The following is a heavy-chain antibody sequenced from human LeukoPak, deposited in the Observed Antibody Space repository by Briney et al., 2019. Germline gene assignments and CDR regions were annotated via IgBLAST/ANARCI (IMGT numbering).Heavy chain of an antibody. J-gene: IGHJ4*02. Sequence: GGSLRLSCAASGFNFNDYWMTWVRQPPGKGLQWVAGISQDGTETLYADSVKGRFTLSKDNADKSLYLQMNSLTTEDTAVYYCVRLWEFDYWGQGTLVTVSS. V-gene: IGHV3-7*01. CDR1: GFNFNDYW. CDR3: VRLWEFDY. CDR2: ISQDGTET. D-gene: IGHD1-26*01.